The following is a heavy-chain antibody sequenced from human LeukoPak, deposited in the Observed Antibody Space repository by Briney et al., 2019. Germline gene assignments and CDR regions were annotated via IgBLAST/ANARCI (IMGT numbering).Heavy chain of an antibody. J-gene: IGHJ6*02. V-gene: IGHV3-21*01. Sequence: PGGSLRLSCAASGFTFSNYNMNWVRQAPGTGLEWVSSITSGSSYIYYADSVKGRFTISRDNAKNSLYLQMNSLRADDTAVYYCANDLSYCSGGTCYTSRYYGMDVWGQGTTVTVSS. CDR2: ITSGSSYI. D-gene: IGHD2-15*01. CDR3: ANDLSYCSGGTCYTSRYYGMDV. CDR1: GFTFSNYN.